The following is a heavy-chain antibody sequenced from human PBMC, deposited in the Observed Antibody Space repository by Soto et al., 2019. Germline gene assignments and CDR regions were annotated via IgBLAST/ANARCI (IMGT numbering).Heavy chain of an antibody. CDR1: GGTFSSYT. CDR3: AREIAVAGNTSDVFDI. V-gene: IGHV1-69*02. CDR2: IVPILGIG. D-gene: IGHD6-19*01. J-gene: IGHJ3*02. Sequence: QVQLVQSGAEVKKPGSSVKVSCKASGGTFSSYTFSWVRQAHGQGLEWMGRIVPILGIGNYAQKFQGSVTITADKSTSTAYMELSSLRSEDTAVYYCAREIAVAGNTSDVFDIWGQGTMVTVSS.